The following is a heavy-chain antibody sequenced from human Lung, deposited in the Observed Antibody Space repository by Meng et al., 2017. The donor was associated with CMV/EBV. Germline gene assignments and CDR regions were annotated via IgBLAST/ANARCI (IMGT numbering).Heavy chain of an antibody. D-gene: IGHD3-10*01. Sequence: TFASYALGWVRRAPGKGLEWVSGISATGDNTFYTDSVKSQFTISRDNTKITLYLQMNSMRAEDTALYYCAKDGDFGSGGLRLGYFDLWGRGTLVTVSS. V-gene: IGHV3-23*01. CDR3: AKDGDFGSGGLRLGYFDL. CDR2: ISATGDNT. CDR1: TFASYA. J-gene: IGHJ2*01.